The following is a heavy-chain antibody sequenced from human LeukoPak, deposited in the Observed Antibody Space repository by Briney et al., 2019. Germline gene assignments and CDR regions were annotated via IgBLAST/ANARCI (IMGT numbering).Heavy chain of an antibody. J-gene: IGHJ4*02. CDR1: GFTFSSNY. CDR2: LYSGGST. D-gene: IGHD1-26*01. Sequence: GGSLRLSCAPWGFTFSSNYMSWVRHAPGEGLEWGAVLYSGGSTYHSVSVKARFTVSRHNSKNTLYLQMNSLRAEDTAVYYCARDRKVGATQDYWGQGTLVTVSS. V-gene: IGHV3-53*01. CDR3: ARDRKVGATQDY.